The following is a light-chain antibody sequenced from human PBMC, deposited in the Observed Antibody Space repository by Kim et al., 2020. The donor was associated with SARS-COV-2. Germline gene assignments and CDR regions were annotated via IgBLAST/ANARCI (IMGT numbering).Light chain of an antibody. CDR2: AAS. V-gene: IGKV1-39*01. CDR3: QLGYSTPL. CDR1: QSISSY. J-gene: IGKJ3*01. Sequence: DIQMTQSPSSLSASVGDRVTITCRASQSISSYLNWFQQKPGKAPKLLIYAASSLHSGVPSRFSGSGSGTDFTLTISSLQPEDFATYYCQLGYSTPLFGPGTKVDVK.